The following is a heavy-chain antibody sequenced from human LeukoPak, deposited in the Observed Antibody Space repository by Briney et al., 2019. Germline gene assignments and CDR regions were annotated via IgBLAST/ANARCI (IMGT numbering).Heavy chain of an antibody. CDR3: ARVRVLTGYYSPLPDGMDV. CDR1: GFTFSSYE. CDR2: ISSSGSTT. Sequence: GGSLRLSCAASGFTFSSYEMNWVRQAPGKGLEWVSYISSSGSTTCYADSVKGRFTISRENAKNSLYLQMNSLRAEDTAVYYCARVRVLTGYYSPLPDGMDVWGQGTTVTVSS. D-gene: IGHD3-9*01. V-gene: IGHV3-48*03. J-gene: IGHJ6*02.